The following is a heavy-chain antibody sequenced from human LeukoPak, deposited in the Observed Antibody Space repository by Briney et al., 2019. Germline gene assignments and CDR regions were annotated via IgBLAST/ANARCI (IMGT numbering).Heavy chain of an antibody. D-gene: IGHD3-22*01. V-gene: IGHV5-51*01. CDR1: GYSFTRYW. CDR3: ARSADDSRGYYFY. CDR2: IYPGDSDT. Sequence: ESLKISCKGSGYSFTRYWIAWVRQMPGKGLEWMGIIYPGDSDTRYSPSFQGQVTISADKSISTAYLQWSSLKASDTAMYYCARSADDSRGYYFYWGQGTLVTVSS. J-gene: IGHJ4*02.